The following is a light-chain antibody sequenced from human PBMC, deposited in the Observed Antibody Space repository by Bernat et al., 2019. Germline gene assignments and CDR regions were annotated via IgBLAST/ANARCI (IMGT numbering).Light chain of an antibody. CDR3: QQSYSTLSLIS. CDR2: AAS. CDR1: QNIGNY. J-gene: IGKJ3*01. V-gene: IGKV1-39*01. Sequence: DIQMTQSPSSLSASVGDRVTITCRASQNIGNYLNWYRQKPGIAPTLLIYAASTLQSGVPSRFSGSGSGTDFTLTISGLQPEDFATYYCQQSYSTLSLISFGPGTKVDF.